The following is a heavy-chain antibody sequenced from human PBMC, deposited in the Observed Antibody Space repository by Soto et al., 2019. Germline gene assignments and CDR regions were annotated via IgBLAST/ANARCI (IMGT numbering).Heavy chain of an antibody. J-gene: IGHJ4*02. CDR3: ARGEWFGEFDRPFDY. Sequence: QVQLVQSGAGVKKPGSSVKVSCKASGGTFSSYAISWVRQGPGQGLEWMGGSIPIFGTANYAQKFQGRVTITADESTSTDYMELSSLRSEDTAVYYCARGEWFGEFDRPFDYWGQGTLVTVSS. V-gene: IGHV1-69*01. D-gene: IGHD3-10*01. CDR1: GGTFSSYA. CDR2: SIPIFGTA.